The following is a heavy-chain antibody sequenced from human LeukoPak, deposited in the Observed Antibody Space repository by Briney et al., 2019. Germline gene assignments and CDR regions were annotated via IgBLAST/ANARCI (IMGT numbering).Heavy chain of an antibody. CDR3: ARSPSYYDTILAYGMDV. Sequence: ASVKVSCKASGYTFTSYYMHWVRQAPGQGLEWMGIINPSGGSTSYAQKFQGRVTMTRDTSTSTVYMELSSLRSEDTAVYYCARSPSYYDTILAYGMDVWGQGTTVTVSS. J-gene: IGHJ6*02. V-gene: IGHV1-46*01. CDR1: GYTFTSYY. CDR2: INPSGGST. D-gene: IGHD3-9*01.